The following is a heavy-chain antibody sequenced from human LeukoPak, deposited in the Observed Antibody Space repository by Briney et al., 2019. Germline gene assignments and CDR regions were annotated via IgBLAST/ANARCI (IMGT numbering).Heavy chain of an antibody. CDR1: GFTFSSCA. CDR3: AKGPVVVTSDPYLDS. CDR2: ISYDGSNK. V-gene: IGHV3-30*18. D-gene: IGHD2-21*02. J-gene: IGHJ4*02. Sequence: PGGSLRLSCAASGFTFSSCAMHWVRQAPGKGLEWVALISYDGSNKYYAESVKGRFTISRNNSKKTLYLQMDSLSAEDTAVYYCAKGPVVVTSDPYLDSWGQGTLVTVSS.